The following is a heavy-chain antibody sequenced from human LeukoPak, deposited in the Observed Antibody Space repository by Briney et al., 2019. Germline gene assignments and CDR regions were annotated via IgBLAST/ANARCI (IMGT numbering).Heavy chain of an antibody. CDR1: GGSISSGDYY. CDR3: ASALYSSSCQADY. V-gene: IGHV4-30-4*01. D-gene: IGHD6-13*01. CDR2: IYYSGST. J-gene: IGHJ4*02. Sequence: SQTLSLTCTVSGGSISSGDYYWSWIRQPPGKGLEWIGYIYYSGSTYYNPSLKSRVTISVDTSKNQFSLKLSSVTAADTAVYYCASALYSSSCQADYWGQGILVTVSS.